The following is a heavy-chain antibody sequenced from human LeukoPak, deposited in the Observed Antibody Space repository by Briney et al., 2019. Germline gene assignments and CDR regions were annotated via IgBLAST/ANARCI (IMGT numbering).Heavy chain of an antibody. CDR3: AKDRDWYYCDY. CDR2: ISGTRSII. Sequence: VGSLRLSCAASGFIFSNYDMNWVRQAPGKGLEWVSYISGTRSIILYADSVKGRFTISRDNSKNTLYLQMNSLRAEDTAVYYCAKDRDWYYCDYWGQGTLVTVSS. V-gene: IGHV3-48*01. D-gene: IGHD5-24*01. CDR1: GFIFSNYD. J-gene: IGHJ4*02.